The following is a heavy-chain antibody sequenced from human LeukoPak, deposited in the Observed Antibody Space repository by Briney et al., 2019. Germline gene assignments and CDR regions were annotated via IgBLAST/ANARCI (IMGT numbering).Heavy chain of an antibody. Sequence: PSETLSLTCSVSGHSLGSYYWSWIRRPPGKGLEWVGHVYYAGITDYNPSLQSRVTISVDPSRNQLSLKLNSVTAADTAVYYCARGAARLVAGWFDPWGQGTLVTVSS. CDR2: VYYAGIT. D-gene: IGHD6-6*01. J-gene: IGHJ5*02. CDR3: ARGAARLVAGWFDP. V-gene: IGHV4-59*01. CDR1: GHSLGSYY.